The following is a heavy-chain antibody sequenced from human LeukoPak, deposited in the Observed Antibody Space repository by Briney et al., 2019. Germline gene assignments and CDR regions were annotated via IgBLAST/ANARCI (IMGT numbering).Heavy chain of an antibody. CDR3: ARGAFPRGYSGYDS. D-gene: IGHD5-12*01. J-gene: IGHJ4*02. CDR2: IKQDGSEA. CDR1: GFTFSSYW. Sequence: GGSLRLSCAASGFTFSSYWMTWVRQAPGKGLEWVANIKQDGSEAYYVDSVKGRFTVSRDNAKNSLYLQLNSLGAEDTAVYYCARGAFPRGYSGYDSWGQGTLVTVSS. V-gene: IGHV3-7*01.